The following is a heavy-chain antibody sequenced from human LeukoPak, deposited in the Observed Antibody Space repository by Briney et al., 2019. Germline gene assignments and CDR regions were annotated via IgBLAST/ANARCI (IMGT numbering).Heavy chain of an antibody. J-gene: IGHJ6*03. CDR2: ISGYNGNT. Sequence: ASVKVSCKASGYSFSNFGITWVRQAPGQGLEWLGWISGYNGNTNYAQKLQGRVTMTTDTSTSTAYMELRSLRSDDTAVYYCARSGSNYYYYYYMDVWGKGTTVTISS. D-gene: IGHD5-12*01. V-gene: IGHV1-18*01. CDR3: ARSGSNYYYYYYMDV. CDR1: GYSFSNFG.